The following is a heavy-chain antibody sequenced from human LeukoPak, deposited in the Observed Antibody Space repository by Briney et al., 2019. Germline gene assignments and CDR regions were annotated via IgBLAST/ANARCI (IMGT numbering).Heavy chain of an antibody. CDR1: GYTFTSYG. V-gene: IGHV1-18*01. CDR2: ISAYNGNT. Sequence: ASVKVSCKASGYTFTSYGISWVRQAPGQGLEWMGWISAYNGNTNYAQKLQGRVTMTTDTPTSTAYMELRSLRSDDTAVYYCARDPAPHVVVPAAWFDPWGQGTLVTVSS. J-gene: IGHJ5*02. CDR3: ARDPAPHVVVPAAWFDP. D-gene: IGHD2-2*01.